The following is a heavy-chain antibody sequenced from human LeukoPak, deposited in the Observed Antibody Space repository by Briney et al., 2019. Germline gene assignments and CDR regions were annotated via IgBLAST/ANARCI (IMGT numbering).Heavy chain of an antibody. Sequence: PGGSLRLSCAASGFTVSSNYMSWVRQAPGKGLEWVSVIYSGGSTYHADSVKGRFTISRDNSKNTLYLQMNSLRAEDTAVYYCARAAYYYDSSGYYYDSNAFDIWGQGTMVTVSS. J-gene: IGHJ3*02. D-gene: IGHD3-22*01. CDR1: GFTVSSNY. V-gene: IGHV3-66*01. CDR3: ARAAYYYDSSGYYYDSNAFDI. CDR2: IYSGGST.